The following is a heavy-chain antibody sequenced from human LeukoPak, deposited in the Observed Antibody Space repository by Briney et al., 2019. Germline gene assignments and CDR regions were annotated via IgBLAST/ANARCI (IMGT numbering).Heavy chain of an antibody. D-gene: IGHD3-22*01. V-gene: IGHV3-23*01. CDR1: GFTFSSYA. J-gene: IGHJ4*02. CDR2: ISGSGGST. Sequence: GGSLRLSCAASGFTFSSYAMSWVGQAPGKGLEWVAAISGSGGSTYYADSVKGRFTISRDNSKNTLYLQMNSLRAEDTAVYYCAKPPTYYYDSSGYYYWGQGTLVTVSS. CDR3: AKPPTYYYDSSGYYY.